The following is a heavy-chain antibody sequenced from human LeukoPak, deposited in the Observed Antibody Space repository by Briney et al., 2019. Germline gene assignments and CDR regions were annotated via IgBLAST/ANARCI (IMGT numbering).Heavy chain of an antibody. V-gene: IGHV3-33*01. D-gene: IGHD3-10*01. CDR2: IWFDGSNK. J-gene: IGHJ4*02. CDR1: GFMFNSYG. Sequence: GGSLRLSCSASGFMFNSYGMHWVRQAPGKGLEWVAVIWFDGSNKYYADSVKGRFTISRDNSMNTLYLQMNSLGAEDTAVYYCASSGVRGVISRGVSDYWGQGTLVTVSS. CDR3: ASSGVRGVISRGVSDY.